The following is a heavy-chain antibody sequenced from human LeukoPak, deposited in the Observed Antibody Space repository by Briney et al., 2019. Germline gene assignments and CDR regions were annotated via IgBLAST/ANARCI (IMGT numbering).Heavy chain of an antibody. CDR2: ISYDGSNK. J-gene: IGHJ4*02. D-gene: IGHD3-22*01. CDR3: AKGRYDSSGYYSIFDY. Sequence: GGSLRLSCAASGFTFSSYGMHWVRQAPGKGLEWVAVISYDGSNKYYADSVKGRFTISRDNSKNTLYLQMNSLRDEDTAVYYCAKGRYDSSGYYSIFDYWGQGTLVTVSS. CDR1: GFTFSSYG. V-gene: IGHV3-30*18.